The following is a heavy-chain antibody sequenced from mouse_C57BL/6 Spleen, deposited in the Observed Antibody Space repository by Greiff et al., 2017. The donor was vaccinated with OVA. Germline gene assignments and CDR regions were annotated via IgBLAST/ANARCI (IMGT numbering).Heavy chain of an antibody. V-gene: IGHV5-9*01. CDR2: ISGGGGNT. J-gene: IGHJ4*01. CDR3: ARNSPYYYGSSFYAMDY. D-gene: IGHD1-1*01. Sequence: EVKVVESGGGLVKPGGSLKLSCAASGFTFSSYTMSWVRQTPEKRLEWVATISGGGGNTYYPDSVKGRFTISRDNAKNTLYLQMSSLRSEDTALYYCARNSPYYYGSSFYAMDYWGQGTSVTVSS. CDR1: GFTFSSYT.